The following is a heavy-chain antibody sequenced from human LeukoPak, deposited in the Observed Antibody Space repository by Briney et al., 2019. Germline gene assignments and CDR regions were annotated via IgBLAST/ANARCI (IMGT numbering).Heavy chain of an antibody. Sequence: GGYLRLYCAASGFTFSSYAMSWVRQAPGKGLEWVSAISGSGGSTYYADSVKGRFTISRDNSKNTLYLQMNSLRAEDTAVYYCAKNRVEYQLLWYWGQGTLVTVSS. CDR3: AKNRVEYQLLWY. J-gene: IGHJ4*02. CDR1: GFTFSSYA. CDR2: ISGSGGST. V-gene: IGHV3-23*01. D-gene: IGHD2-2*01.